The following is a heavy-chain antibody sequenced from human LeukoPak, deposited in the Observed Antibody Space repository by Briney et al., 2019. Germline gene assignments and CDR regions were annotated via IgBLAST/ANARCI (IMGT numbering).Heavy chain of an antibody. CDR2: ISGSGGST. CDR3: ARDPPGYSSSPPDY. V-gene: IGHV3-23*01. D-gene: IGHD6-13*01. CDR1: GFTFSSYA. J-gene: IGHJ4*02. Sequence: GGPLRLSCAASGFTFSSYAMSWVRQAPGKGLEWVSAISGSGGSTYYADSVKGRFTISRDNSKNTLYLQMNSLRAEDTAVYYCARDPPGYSSSPPDYWGQGTLVTVSS.